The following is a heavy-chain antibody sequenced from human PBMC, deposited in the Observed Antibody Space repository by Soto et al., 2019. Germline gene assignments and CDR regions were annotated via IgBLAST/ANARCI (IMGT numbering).Heavy chain of an antibody. J-gene: IGHJ6*02. V-gene: IGHV4-34*01. CDR1: GGSFSGYY. Sequence: SETLSLTCAVYGGSFSGYYWSWIRQPPGKGLEWIGEINHSGSTNYNPSLKSRVTISVDTSKNQFSLKLSSVTAADTAVYYCARIGYCSGGSCYSYYYYGMDVWGQGTKVTVSS. D-gene: IGHD2-15*01. CDR2: INHSGST. CDR3: ARIGYCSGGSCYSYYYYGMDV.